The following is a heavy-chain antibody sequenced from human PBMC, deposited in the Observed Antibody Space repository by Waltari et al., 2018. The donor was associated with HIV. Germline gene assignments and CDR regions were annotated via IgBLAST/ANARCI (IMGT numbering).Heavy chain of an antibody. V-gene: IGHV4-61*01. Sequence: QVQLQESGPGLVKPSETLSLTCTVSGGSVSSGSYYWSWIRQPPGKGLEWSGYIYYRGSTNYNPSLKSRVTISVDTSKNQFSLKLSSVTAADTAVYYCARENPRYCSSTSCYLFDYWGQGTLVTVSS. CDR3: ARENPRYCSSTSCYLFDY. D-gene: IGHD2-2*01. CDR1: GGSVSSGSYY. J-gene: IGHJ4*02. CDR2: IYYRGST.